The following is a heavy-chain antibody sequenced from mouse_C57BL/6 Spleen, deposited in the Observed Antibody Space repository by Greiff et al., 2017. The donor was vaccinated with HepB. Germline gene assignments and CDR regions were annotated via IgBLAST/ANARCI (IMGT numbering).Heavy chain of an antibody. CDR3: ARGDYYGSRFAY. CDR2: IYPGSGST. V-gene: IGHV1-55*01. D-gene: IGHD1-1*01. Sequence: VQLQQSGAELVKPGASVKMSCKASGYTFTSYWITWVKQRPGQGLEWIGDIYPGSGSTNYNEKFKSKATLTVDISSSTAYMQLSSLTSEDSAVYYCARGDYYGSRFAYWGQGTLVTVSA. CDR1: GYTFTSYW. J-gene: IGHJ3*01.